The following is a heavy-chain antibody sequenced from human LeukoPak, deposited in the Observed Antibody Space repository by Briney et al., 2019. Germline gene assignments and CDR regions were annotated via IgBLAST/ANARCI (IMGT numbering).Heavy chain of an antibody. J-gene: IGHJ5*02. CDR3: VRRQWLGHGDR. V-gene: IGHV3-74*01. CDR2: INTDGDYT. D-gene: IGHD6-19*01. Sequence: PGGSLRLSCAASGFSFGNYWMHWVRQAPGKGLMWISRINTDGDYTDYADSVRGRFTISRDNARNTLDLQMKSLRAEDTAVYYCVRRQWLGHGDRWGQGTLVIVSS. CDR1: GFSFGNYW.